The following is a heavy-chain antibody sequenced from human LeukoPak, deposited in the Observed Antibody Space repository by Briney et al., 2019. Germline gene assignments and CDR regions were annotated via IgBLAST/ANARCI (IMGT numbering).Heavy chain of an antibody. Sequence: ASVKVSCKVSGYTLTELSMHWVRQAPGKGLEWMGGFDPEDGETIYAQKFQGRVTMTEDTSTDTAYMELSSLRSEDTAVYYCATVFGVVTAKVHAFDIWGQGTMVTVSS. CDR3: ATVFGVVTAKVHAFDI. V-gene: IGHV1-24*01. J-gene: IGHJ3*02. CDR2: FDPEDGET. CDR1: GYTLTELS. D-gene: IGHD2-21*02.